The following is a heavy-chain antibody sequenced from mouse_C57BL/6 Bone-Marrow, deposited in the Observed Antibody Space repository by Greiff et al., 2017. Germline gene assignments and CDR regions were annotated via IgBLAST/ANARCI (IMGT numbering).Heavy chain of an antibody. CDR1: GFTFSDYY. V-gene: IGHV5-12*01. CDR2: ISNGGGSS. J-gene: IGHJ2*01. D-gene: IGHD1-1*01. Sequence: EVQLVESGGGLVQPGGSLKLSCAASGFTFSDYYMYWVRQTPEKRLEWVAYISNGGGSSYYPDTVKGRFPISRDNAKNTLYLQMSRLKSEDTAMYYCARRLLLQSTGYYFDYWCQGTTLTVSS. CDR3: ARRLLLQSTGYYFDY.